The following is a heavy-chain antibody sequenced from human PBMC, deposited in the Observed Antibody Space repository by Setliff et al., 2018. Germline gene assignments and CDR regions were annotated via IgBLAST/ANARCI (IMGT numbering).Heavy chain of an antibody. CDR1: GGTFNSYG. V-gene: IGHV1-69*06. CDR3: ARGRHPPWSGYPYYYMDV. CDR2: IIPIFGTA. D-gene: IGHD3-3*01. J-gene: IGHJ6*03. Sequence: GASVKVSCKTSGGTFNSYGIDWVRQAPGQGLEWMGGIIPIFGTANYAQKFQGRVTITADKSTSTAYMELSSLRSEDTAVYYCARGRHPPWSGYPYYYMDVWGKGTTVTVSS.